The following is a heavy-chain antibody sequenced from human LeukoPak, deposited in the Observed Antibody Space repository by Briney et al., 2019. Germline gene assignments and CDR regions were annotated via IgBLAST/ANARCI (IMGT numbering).Heavy chain of an antibody. J-gene: IGHJ4*02. Sequence: PSETLSLTCAVYGGSFSGFYWSWIRQPPMKGLEWFGEIKHSGSTNYNTSLKSRVTISVDTSKKQFSLKLTSVTAADTAVYYCARGAGDYARYYFDDWGQGTLVTVSS. CDR1: GGSFSGFY. V-gene: IGHV4-34*01. D-gene: IGHD4-17*01. CDR2: IKHSGST. CDR3: ARGAGDYARYYFDD.